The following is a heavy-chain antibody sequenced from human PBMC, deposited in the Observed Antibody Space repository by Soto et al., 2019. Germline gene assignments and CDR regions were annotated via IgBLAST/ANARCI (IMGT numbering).Heavy chain of an antibody. J-gene: IGHJ5*02. D-gene: IGHD1-20*01. V-gene: IGHV3-9*01. CDR2: ISWNSANI. CDR1: GFTFDDYA. CDR3: ATTRDLGKCCNNCPGNSQFDP. Sequence: PGGSLRLSCTASGFTFDDYAMHWVRQGPGKGLEWVSGISWNSANIFYEDSVKGRFTISRDNAKNSFSLQMNSLRAEDTALYYFATTRDLGKCCNNCPGNSQFDPWGQGTLVTVSS.